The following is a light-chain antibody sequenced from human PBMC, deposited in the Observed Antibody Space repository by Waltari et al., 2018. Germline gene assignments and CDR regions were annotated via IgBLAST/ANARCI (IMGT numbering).Light chain of an antibody. Sequence: EIVLTQSPATLSLSPGERATLSCKASQSVRSYLAWYQQKPGQAPRLLISDASNRATGIPARFSGSGSGTDFTLTISSLEPEDFAVYSCQQRSNWPLTFGPGTKVDIK. V-gene: IGKV3-11*01. CDR3: QQRSNWPLT. CDR1: QSVRSY. J-gene: IGKJ3*01. CDR2: DAS.